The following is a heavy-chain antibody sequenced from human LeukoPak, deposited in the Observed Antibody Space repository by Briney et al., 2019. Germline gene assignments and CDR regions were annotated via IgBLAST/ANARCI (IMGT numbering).Heavy chain of an antibody. CDR2: IRYDENNK. CDR1: GFTFSTYD. J-gene: IGHJ4*02. CDR3: AKDSEPFTRTLDY. V-gene: IGHV3-30*02. Sequence: GGSLRLSCAASGFTFSTYDIHWVRQAPGKGLEWVAFIRYDENNKYYIDSVKGRFTISRDNAKNSLYLQMNSLRTEDTALYYCAKDSEPFTRTLDYWGQGTLVTVSS. D-gene: IGHD1-14*01.